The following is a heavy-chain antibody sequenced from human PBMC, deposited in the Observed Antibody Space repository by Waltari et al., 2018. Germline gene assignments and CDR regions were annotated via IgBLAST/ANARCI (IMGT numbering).Heavy chain of an antibody. CDR2: IKEDGGRK. J-gene: IGHJ4*02. V-gene: IGHV3-7*01. CDR1: AFTLSNYW. Sequence: EVQLVESGGGLVQPGGSLRLPCAVSAFTLSNYWMGWVRQAPGKGLEWVAGIKEDGGRKDYVDSVKGRFTISRDNAKSTLYLQMNSLRAEDTAVFYCVRNRGWQQFDFWGQGTLVTVSS. CDR3: VRNRGWQQFDF. D-gene: IGHD2-15*01.